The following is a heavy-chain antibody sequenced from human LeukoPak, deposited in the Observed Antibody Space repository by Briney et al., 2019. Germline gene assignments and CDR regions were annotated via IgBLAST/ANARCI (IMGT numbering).Heavy chain of an antibody. CDR2: IDPSDSYT. CDR3: VIYDILTGYYIDAFDI. Sequence: GESLKIPCKGSGYSFTSYWISWVRQMPGKGLEWMGRIDPSDSYTNYSPSFQGHVTISADKSISTAYLQWSSLKASDTAMYYCVIYDILTGYYIDAFDIWGQGTMVTVSS. D-gene: IGHD3-9*01. V-gene: IGHV5-10-1*01. J-gene: IGHJ3*02. CDR1: GYSFTSYW.